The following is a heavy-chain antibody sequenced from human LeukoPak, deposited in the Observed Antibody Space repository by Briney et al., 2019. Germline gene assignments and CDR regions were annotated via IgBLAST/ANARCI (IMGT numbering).Heavy chain of an antibody. D-gene: IGHD6-13*01. CDR3: ARLGIAAAGAGYFDY. CDR1: GGSISSSSYY. Sequence: SETLSLTCTVSGGSISSSSYYWGWIRQPPGKGLEWIGSIYYSGSTYYNPSLKSRVTISVDTSKNQFSLKLSSVTAADTAVYYCARLGIAAAGAGYFDYWGQGTLVTVSS. V-gene: IGHV4-39*01. J-gene: IGHJ4*02. CDR2: IYYSGST.